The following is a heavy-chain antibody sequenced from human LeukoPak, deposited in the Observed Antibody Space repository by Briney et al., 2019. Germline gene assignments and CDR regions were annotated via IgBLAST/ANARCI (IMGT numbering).Heavy chain of an antibody. CDR2: IYYSGST. CDR3: ARSRSISYSSSWYDF. V-gene: IGHV4-59*01. Sequence: SETLSLTCTVPGGSISTYYWSWIRQPPGKGLEWLGYIYYSGSTNYNPSLKSRVTISVDTSKNQFSLKLSSVTAADTATYYCARSRSISYSSSWYDFWGQGTLVTVSS. CDR1: GGSISTYY. J-gene: IGHJ5*01. D-gene: IGHD6-13*01.